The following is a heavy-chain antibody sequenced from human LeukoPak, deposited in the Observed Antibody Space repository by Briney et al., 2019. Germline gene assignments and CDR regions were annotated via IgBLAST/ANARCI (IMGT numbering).Heavy chain of an antibody. Sequence: GGSLRLSCAASGFTISDYSMSWIRQAPGKGLEWVSHISSGGTTIYYADSVKGRFTISRDNAKNSLYLQMNSLRAEDTAVYYCAREGYSYGHLYYYYYYMDVWGKGTTVTISS. CDR1: GFTISDYS. J-gene: IGHJ6*03. CDR2: ISSGGTTI. V-gene: IGHV3-11*01. CDR3: AREGYSYGHLYYYYYYMDV. D-gene: IGHD5-18*01.